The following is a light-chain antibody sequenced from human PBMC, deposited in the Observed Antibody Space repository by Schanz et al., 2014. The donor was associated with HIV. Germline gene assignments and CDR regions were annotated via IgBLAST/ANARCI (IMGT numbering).Light chain of an antibody. Sequence: EIVLTQSPGTLSLSPGERASLSCRASHIVNNRYFAWYKQEHGQPPRLLIYGASIRATGVPDRFSGSGSGTDFTLTISRLEPEDFAVYYCQQRTNWPFTFGPGTKVDIK. CDR2: GAS. CDR1: HIVNNRY. CDR3: QQRTNWPFT. V-gene: IGKV3D-20*02. J-gene: IGKJ3*01.